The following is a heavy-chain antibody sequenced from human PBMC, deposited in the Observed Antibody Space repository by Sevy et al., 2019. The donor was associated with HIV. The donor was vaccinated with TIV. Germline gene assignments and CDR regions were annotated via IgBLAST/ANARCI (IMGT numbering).Heavy chain of an antibody. J-gene: IGHJ5*02. D-gene: IGHD3-10*01. CDR1: GGSISSYY. Sequence: SETLSLTCTVSGGSISSYYWSWIRRPAGKGLEWIGRIYTSGSTNYNPSLKSRVTMSVDTSKNQFSLKLSSVTAADTAVYYCARDTPATMIRGIDPWGQGTLVTVSS. V-gene: IGHV4-4*07. CDR3: ARDTPATMIRGIDP. CDR2: IYTSGST.